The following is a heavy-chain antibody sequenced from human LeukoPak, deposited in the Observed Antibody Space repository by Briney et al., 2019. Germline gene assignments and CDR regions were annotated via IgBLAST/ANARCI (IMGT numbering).Heavy chain of an antibody. CDR2: ISSNGGST. Sequence: PGGSLRLSCAASGFTFSSYAMHWVRQAPGKGLEYVSAISSNGGSTYYANSVKGRFTISRDNSKNTLYLQMGSLRAEDMAVYYCAREGIAVAHPLDYWGQGTLVTVSS. J-gene: IGHJ4*02. V-gene: IGHV3-64*01. CDR1: GFTFSSYA. CDR3: AREGIAVAHPLDY. D-gene: IGHD6-19*01.